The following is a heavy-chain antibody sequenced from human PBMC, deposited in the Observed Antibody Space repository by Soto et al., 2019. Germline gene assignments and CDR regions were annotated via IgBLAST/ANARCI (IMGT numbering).Heavy chain of an antibody. D-gene: IGHD3-16*01. CDR3: ARVRIQRGGTNYYYYGMDV. Sequence: QVQLVQSGAEVKKPGSSVKVSCKASGGTFSSYAISWVRQAPGQGLEWMGGIIPIFGTANYAQKFQGRVTITADESTRPAYMERSRLRSEDTAVYYCARVRIQRGGTNYYYYGMDVWGQGTTVTVSS. J-gene: IGHJ6*02. CDR1: GGTFSSYA. CDR2: IIPIFGTA. V-gene: IGHV1-69*01.